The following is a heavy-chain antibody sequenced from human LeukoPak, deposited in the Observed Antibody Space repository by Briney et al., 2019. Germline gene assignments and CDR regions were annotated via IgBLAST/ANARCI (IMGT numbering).Heavy chain of an antibody. Sequence: KPSGTLSLTCAVSGGSITGRNWWSWVRQPPGRGLEWIGEFHHSGSSNYNPSLKSRVNILVDKSKNQFFLKLTSVTAADTAVYYCAREDYHGMDVWGQGTTVTVSS. CDR3: AREDYHGMDV. CDR2: FHHSGSS. CDR1: GGSITGRNW. J-gene: IGHJ6*02. V-gene: IGHV4-4*02.